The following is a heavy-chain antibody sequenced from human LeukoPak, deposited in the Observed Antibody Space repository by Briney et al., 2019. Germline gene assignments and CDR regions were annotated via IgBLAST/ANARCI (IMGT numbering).Heavy chain of an antibody. D-gene: IGHD5-18*01. CDR1: GGSFSGYY. CDR3: ARGSFAASYGMDV. V-gene: IGHV4-34*01. J-gene: IGHJ6*02. CDR2: INHSGNT. Sequence: SETLSLTCAVYGGSFSGYYWSWIRQPPGKGLEWIGEINHSGNTNYNPSLKSRLTISVDMSKNQVSLKLRSVTAADTAVFYRARGSFAASYGMDVWGQGTTVTVSS.